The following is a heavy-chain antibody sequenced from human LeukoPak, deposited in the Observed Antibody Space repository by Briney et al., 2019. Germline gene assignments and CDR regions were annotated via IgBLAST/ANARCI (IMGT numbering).Heavy chain of an antibody. CDR2: INPSGGST. Sequence: ASVKVSCKASGYTFTSYYMHWVRQAPGQGLEWMGIINPSGGSTSYAQKFQGRVTMTGDTSTSTVYMELSSLRSEDTAVYYCARDDGYSSGWYRTYYFDYWGQGTLVTVYS. CDR1: GYTFTSYY. J-gene: IGHJ4*02. CDR3: ARDDGYSSGWYRTYYFDY. D-gene: IGHD6-19*01. V-gene: IGHV1-46*01.